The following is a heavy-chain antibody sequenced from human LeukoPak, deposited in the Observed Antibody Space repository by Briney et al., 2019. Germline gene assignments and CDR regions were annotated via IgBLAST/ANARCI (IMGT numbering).Heavy chain of an antibody. CDR1: GFTFSSYW. Sequence: PGGSLRLSCAASGFTFSSYWMSWVRQAPGKGLEWVANIKQDGSEKYYVDSVKGRFTISRDNAKNSLYLQMNSLRAEDTAVYYCARELRITMIAVGVYFDYWGQGTLVTVSS. CDR3: ARELRITMIAVGVYFDY. V-gene: IGHV3-7*01. CDR2: IKQDGSEK. D-gene: IGHD3-22*01. J-gene: IGHJ4*02.